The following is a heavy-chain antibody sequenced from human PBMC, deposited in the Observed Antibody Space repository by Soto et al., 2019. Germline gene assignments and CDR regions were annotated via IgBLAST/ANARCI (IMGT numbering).Heavy chain of an antibody. CDR3: AREGSVRYYYGSGSSEDAFDI. J-gene: IGHJ3*02. D-gene: IGHD3-10*01. CDR2: IYYSGST. CDR1: GGSISSGGYY. V-gene: IGHV4-31*03. Sequence: QVQLQESGPGLVKPSQTLSLTCTVSGGSISSGGYYWSWIRQHPGKGLEWIGYIYYSGSTYYNPSLRSRVIISVDTSKNQFSLKLGYVTAADTAVYYCAREGSVRYYYGSGSSEDAFDIWGQGTMVTVSS.